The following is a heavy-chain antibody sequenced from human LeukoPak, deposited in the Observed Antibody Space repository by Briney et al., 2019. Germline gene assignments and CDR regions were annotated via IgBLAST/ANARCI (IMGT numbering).Heavy chain of an antibody. CDR3: ARFRRYGYFEH. CDR1: GFTFSSYW. D-gene: IGHD2-2*03. CDR2: IKRDGSEK. V-gene: IGHV3-7*03. Sequence: SGGSLRLSCAASGFTFSSYWMSWVRQAPGKGLEWVANIKRDGSEKYYVDSVKGRFTISRDNAKNSLYLQMNSLRAEDTAVYYCARFRRYGYFEHWGQGTLVTVSS. J-gene: IGHJ4*02.